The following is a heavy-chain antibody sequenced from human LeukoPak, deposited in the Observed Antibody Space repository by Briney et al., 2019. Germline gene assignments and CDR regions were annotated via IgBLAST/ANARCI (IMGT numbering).Heavy chain of an antibody. CDR1: GGSISSGGYS. CDR2: IYHSGST. J-gene: IGHJ4*02. CDR3: ARGSYSGYYFDY. Sequence: SETLSLTCAVSGGSISSGGYSWSWIRQPPGKGLEWIGYIYHSGSTYYNPSLKSRVTISVDRSKNQFSLKLSSVTAADTAVYYCARGSYSGYYFDYWGQGTLVTVSS. D-gene: IGHD1-26*01. V-gene: IGHV4-30-2*01.